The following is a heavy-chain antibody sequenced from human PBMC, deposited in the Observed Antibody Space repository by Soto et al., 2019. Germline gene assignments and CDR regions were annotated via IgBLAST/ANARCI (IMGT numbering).Heavy chain of an antibody. Sequence: VQLVESGGGVVQPGRSLRLSCAASGFTFSDYAMHWVRQAPGKGLEWVAVVSHDGRNTHYADSVKGRFTSSRDSSTNTVSLEMTSLRADDTAVYYCAKGGRQWLVTSDFNYWGQGALVTVSS. V-gene: IGHV3-30*18. J-gene: IGHJ4*02. CDR3: AKGGRQWLVTSDFNY. CDR2: VSHDGRNT. CDR1: GFTFSDYA. D-gene: IGHD6-19*01.